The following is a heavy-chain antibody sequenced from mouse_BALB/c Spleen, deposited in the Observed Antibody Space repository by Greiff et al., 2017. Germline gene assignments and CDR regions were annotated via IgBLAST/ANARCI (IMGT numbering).Heavy chain of an antibody. CDR1: GYSITSDYA. D-gene: IGHD2-4*01. CDR2: ISYSGST. J-gene: IGHJ4*01. V-gene: IGHV3-2*02. CDR3: ARGYYDYDEDAMDY. Sequence: EVHLVESGPGLVKPSQSLSLTCTVTGYSITSDYAWNWIRQFPGNKLEWMGYISYSGSTSYNPSLKSRISITRDTSKNQFFLQLNSVTTEDTATYYCARGYYDYDEDAMDYWGQGTSVTVSS.